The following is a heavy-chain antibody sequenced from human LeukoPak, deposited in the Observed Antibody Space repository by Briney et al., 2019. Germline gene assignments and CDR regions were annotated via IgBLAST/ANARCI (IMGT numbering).Heavy chain of an antibody. D-gene: IGHD2-15*01. CDR1: GFTFSNAW. CDR3: TTDRYCSGGSCYSGYYFDY. Sequence: GGSLRLSCAASGFTFSNAWMSWVRQAPGKGLEWVGRIKSKTDGGTTDYAAPVKGRFTISRDDSKNTLYLQMYSLKTEDTAVYYCTTDRYCSGGSCYSGYYFDYWGQGTLVTVSS. J-gene: IGHJ4*02. CDR2: IKSKTDGGTT. V-gene: IGHV3-15*01.